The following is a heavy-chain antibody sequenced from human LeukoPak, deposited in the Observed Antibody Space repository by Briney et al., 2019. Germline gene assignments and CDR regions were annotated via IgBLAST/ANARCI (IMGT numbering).Heavy chain of an antibody. CDR3: ASPGVGSGWAFDY. CDR1: GFTFSSYS. J-gene: IGHJ4*02. CDR2: ISSSSSYI. V-gene: IGHV3-21*01. Sequence: PGGSLRLSCAASGFTFSSYSMNWVRQAPGKGLEWVSSISSSSSYIYCADSVKGRFTISRDNAKNSLYLQMNSLRAEDTAVYYCASPGVGSGWAFDYWGQGTLVTVSS. D-gene: IGHD6-19*01.